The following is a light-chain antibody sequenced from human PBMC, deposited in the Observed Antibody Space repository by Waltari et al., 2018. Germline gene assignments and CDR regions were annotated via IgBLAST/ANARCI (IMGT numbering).Light chain of an antibody. V-gene: IGKV3D-11*02. J-gene: IGKJ3*01. Sequence: EIVLTQSPATLSLSPGESATLSCRASQSVSSYLAWYQQKPGQAPSLLIYDASNRATGIPARFSGSGPGTDFTLTISSLEPEDFAVYYCQQRSNCLFGPGTKVDIK. CDR2: DAS. CDR1: QSVSSY. CDR3: QQRSNCL.